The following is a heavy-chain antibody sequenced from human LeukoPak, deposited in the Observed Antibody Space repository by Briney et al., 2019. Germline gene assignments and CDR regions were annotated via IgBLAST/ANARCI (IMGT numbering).Heavy chain of an antibody. CDR2: IGTSSSTI. J-gene: IGHJ6*03. CDR1: GFTFSDYS. Sequence: PGGSLRLSCAASGFTFSDYSMNWVRQAPGKGLEWVSFIGTSSSTIYYADSVKGQFTISRDNAKNSLYLQMNSLRAEDTAVYYCARDRGYCRGSTCYAYYMDVWGKGTAVTVSS. V-gene: IGHV3-48*01. CDR3: ARDRGYCRGSTCYAYYMDV. D-gene: IGHD2-2*01.